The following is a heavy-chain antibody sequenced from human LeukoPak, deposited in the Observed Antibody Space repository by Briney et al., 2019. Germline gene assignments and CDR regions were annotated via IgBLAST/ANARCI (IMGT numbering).Heavy chain of an antibody. J-gene: IGHJ4*02. CDR3: AKNRDAHDY. D-gene: IGHD1-14*01. CDR2: ITPDGSEK. V-gene: IGHV3-7*01. CDR1: GFTFSNYW. Sequence: GGSLRLSCAASGFTFSNYWMTWVRQAPGKGLEWVANITPDGSEKNYVDSVKGRLTISRDNAKNSLYLQMNSLRAEDTAVYYCAKNRDAHDYWGQGTLVSVSS.